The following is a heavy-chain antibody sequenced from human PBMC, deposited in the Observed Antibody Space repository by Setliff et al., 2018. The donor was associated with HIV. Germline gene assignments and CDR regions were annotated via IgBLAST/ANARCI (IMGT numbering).Heavy chain of an antibody. J-gene: IGHJ4*02. CDR2: IIPILDTT. CDR1: GGTFNNYV. Sequence: SVKVSCKAAGGTFNNYVFSWVRQAPGRGLEWIGTIIPILDTTNYAQKFQGRVTITRDTSASTAYMELSSLRSEDTAVYYCAREHDTLTGYSFDYWGQGTLVTVSS. D-gene: IGHD3-9*01. CDR3: AREHDTLTGYSFDY. V-gene: IGHV1-69*04.